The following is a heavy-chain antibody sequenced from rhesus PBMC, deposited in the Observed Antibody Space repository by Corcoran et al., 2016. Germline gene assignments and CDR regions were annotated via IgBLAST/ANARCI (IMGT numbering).Heavy chain of an antibody. Sequence: QLQLQESGPGLVKPSETLSVTCAVSGGSLSSTYLSWLRQAPGKGLECIGYIYGSGSSTDYNPTLKSRVTLSVDTSKNQFSLKLSSVTAADTAVYYCVRDGGSGWNFDYWGQGVLVTVSS. CDR3: VRDGGSGWNFDY. CDR1: GGSLSSTY. CDR2: IYGSGSST. V-gene: IGHV4-169*02. J-gene: IGHJ4*01. D-gene: IGHD6-31*01.